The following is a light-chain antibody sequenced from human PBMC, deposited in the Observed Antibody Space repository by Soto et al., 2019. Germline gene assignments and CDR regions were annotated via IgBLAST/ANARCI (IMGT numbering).Light chain of an antibody. CDR1: SSDVGAYDY. Sequence: QSALTQPRSVSGSPGQSVAISCTGTSSDVGAYDYVSWYQQHPGKAHKLMIDDVTKRPSGVPDRFSGSKSGNTASLTISGLHPEDESYYYCCSYAGSPYVFGTGTKVTVL. V-gene: IGLV2-11*01. CDR2: DVT. CDR3: CSYAGSPYV. J-gene: IGLJ1*01.